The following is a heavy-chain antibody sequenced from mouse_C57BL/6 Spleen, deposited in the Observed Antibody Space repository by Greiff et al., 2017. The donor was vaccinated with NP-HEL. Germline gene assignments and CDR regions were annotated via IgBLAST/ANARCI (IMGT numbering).Heavy chain of an antibody. Sequence: VQLQQSGPVLVKPGASVKMSCKASGYTFTDYYMNWVKQSHGKSLEWIGVINPYNGGTSYNQKFKGKATLTVDKSSSTAYMELNSLTSEDSAVYYCASGSGLSFAYWGQGTLVTVSA. D-gene: IGHD3-2*02. CDR2: INPYNGGT. J-gene: IGHJ3*01. V-gene: IGHV1-19*01. CDR1: GYTFTDYY. CDR3: ASGSGLSFAY.